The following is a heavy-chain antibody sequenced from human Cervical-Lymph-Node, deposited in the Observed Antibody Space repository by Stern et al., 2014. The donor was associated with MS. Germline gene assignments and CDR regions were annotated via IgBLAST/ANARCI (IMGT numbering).Heavy chain of an antibody. V-gene: IGHV1-18*04. CDR2: ISAYNGNT. J-gene: IGHJ4*02. CDR3: ARDLPELYYDFWSGSARFDY. Sequence: QMQLVQSGAEVKKPGASVKVSCKASGYTFTSYGISWVRQAPGQGLEWMGWISAYNGNTNYAQKLQGRVTMTTDTSTSTAYMELRSLRSDDTAVYYCARDLPELYYDFWSGSARFDYWGQGTLVTVSS. CDR1: GYTFTSYG. D-gene: IGHD3-3*01.